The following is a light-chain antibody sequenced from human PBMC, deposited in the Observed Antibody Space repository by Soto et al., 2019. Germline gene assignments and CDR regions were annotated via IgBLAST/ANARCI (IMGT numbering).Light chain of an antibody. CDR2: EVT. J-gene: IGLJ1*01. CDR1: SSDLGIYNY. V-gene: IGLV2-14*01. Sequence: QSVLTQPASVSGSPGQSIAISCSGSSSDLGIYNYVSWYQQHPGKVPKLIIFEVTNRPSGVSNRFSGSKSGNTASLTISGLQAEDDADYYCSSYTTSSTRVFGTGTKVTVL. CDR3: SSYTTSSTRV.